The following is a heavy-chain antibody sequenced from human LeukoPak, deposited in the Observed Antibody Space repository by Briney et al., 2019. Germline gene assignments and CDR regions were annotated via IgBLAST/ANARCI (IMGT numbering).Heavy chain of an antibody. CDR2: INPNSGGT. D-gene: IGHD6-19*01. Sequence: GASVKVSCKASGYTFTGYYMHWVRQAPGQGLEWMGWINPNSGGTNYAQKFQGRVTMTRDTSISTAYMELSRLRSDDTAVYYCVRGPPSYSSGWDDAFDIWGQGTMVTVSS. CDR3: VRGPPSYSSGWDDAFDI. J-gene: IGHJ3*02. CDR1: GYTFTGYY. V-gene: IGHV1-2*02.